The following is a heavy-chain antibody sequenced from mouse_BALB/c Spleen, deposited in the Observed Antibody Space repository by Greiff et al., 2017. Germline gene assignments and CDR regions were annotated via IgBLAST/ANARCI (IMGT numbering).Heavy chain of an antibody. CDR2: ISSGGGST. V-gene: IGHV5-12-1*01. J-gene: IGHJ3*01. CDR1: GFAFSSYD. D-gene: IGHD1-1*01. CDR3: ASPRSIYNYGSGYWFAY. Sequence: EVKLVESGGGLVKPGGSLKLSCAASGFAFSSYDMSWVRQTPEKRLEWVAYISSGGGSTYYPDTVKGRFTISRDNAKNTLYLQMSSLKSEDTAMYYCASPRSIYNYGSGYWFAYWGQGTLVTVSA.